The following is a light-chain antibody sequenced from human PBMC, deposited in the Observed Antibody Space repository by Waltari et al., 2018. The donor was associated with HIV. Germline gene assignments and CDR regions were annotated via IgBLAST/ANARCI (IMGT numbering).Light chain of an antibody. CDR1: RSNIGAGYD. J-gene: IGLJ3*02. CDR2: GNS. Sequence: QSVLTQPPSVSGAPGQRVTISCTGSRSNIGAGYDVHWYQQLPGTAPKLLIYGNSNRPSGVPDRFSGSKSATSASLAITGLQADDEADYYCQAYDTSPSGSSWVFGGGTKLTVL. CDR3: QAYDTSPSGSSWV. V-gene: IGLV1-40*01.